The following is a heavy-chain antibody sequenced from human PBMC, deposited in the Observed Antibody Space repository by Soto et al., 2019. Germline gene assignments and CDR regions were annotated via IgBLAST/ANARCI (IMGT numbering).Heavy chain of an antibody. D-gene: IGHD1-26*01. CDR2: IIPIFGTA. Sequence: QVQLVQSGAEVKKPGSSVKVSCKASGGTFSSYAISWVRQAPGQGLEWMGGIIPIFGTANYAQTFQCSVTIHGDDSTSTAYMELSSLRSEDTAVYYCAVNSGGSYVDDAFDIWGQGTMVTVSS. V-gene: IGHV1-69*01. CDR3: AVNSGGSYVDDAFDI. J-gene: IGHJ3*02. CDR1: GGTFSSYA.